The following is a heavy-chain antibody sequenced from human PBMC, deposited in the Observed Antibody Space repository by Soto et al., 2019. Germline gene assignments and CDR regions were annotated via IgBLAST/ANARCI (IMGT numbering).Heavy chain of an antibody. CDR1: GFTFSSYG. V-gene: IGHV3-33*01. J-gene: IGHJ3*02. CDR3: ARESEGGDYDPDAFDI. Sequence: QVQLVESGGGVVQPGRSLRLSCAASGFTFSSYGMHWVRQAPGKGLEWVAVIWYDGSNKYYADSVKGRFTISRDNSKNTFYLQMNSLRAEDTAVYYCARESEGGDYDPDAFDIWGQGTMVTVSS. D-gene: IGHD4-17*01. CDR2: IWYDGSNK.